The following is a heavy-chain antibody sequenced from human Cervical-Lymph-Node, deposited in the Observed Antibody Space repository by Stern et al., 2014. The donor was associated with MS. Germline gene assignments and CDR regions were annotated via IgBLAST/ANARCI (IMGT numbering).Heavy chain of an antibody. V-gene: IGHV3-73*01. CDR1: GVSFSDSG. J-gene: IGHJ3*02. CDR2: IRSKSNSYAT. CDR3: TRTGQLAAFDI. Sequence: EVQLVESGGGLVQPGGSLKLSCAASGVSFSDSGMHWVRQASGRGLEWVGRIRSKSNSYATAYAESVKGRFTITRDDSKNTAYLQMNSLKSEDTAVYYCTRTGQLAAFDIWGQGTMVTVSS. D-gene: IGHD6-6*01.